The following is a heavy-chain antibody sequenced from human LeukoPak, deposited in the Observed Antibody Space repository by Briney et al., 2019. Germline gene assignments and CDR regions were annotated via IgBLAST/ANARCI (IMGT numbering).Heavy chain of an antibody. CDR1: GYNLNVYG. Sequence: GASVKVSCKASGYNLNVYGMNWVRQAPGQGLEWMGWTDAYNGNANYAQKFQGRVTITTDTSTSTVYMELRSLRSDDTAVYYCARRYYSYYMTSGAKGPRSPSP. CDR3: ARRYYSYYMTS. CDR2: TDAYNGNA. J-gene: IGHJ6*03. V-gene: IGHV1-18*01.